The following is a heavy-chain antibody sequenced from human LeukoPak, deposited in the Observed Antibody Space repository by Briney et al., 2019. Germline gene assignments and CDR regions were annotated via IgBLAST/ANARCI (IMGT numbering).Heavy chain of an antibody. Sequence: GASVKVSCKASGYTFTSYDLNWVRQAPGQGLEWMGWMNPNSGNTDYAQKFQGRVTMTRNTSISTAYMELSSLRSEDTAVYYFAREPRGLEDYWGQGTLVTVSS. CDR2: MNPNSGNT. V-gene: IGHV1-8*01. CDR1: GYTFTSYD. CDR3: AREPRGLEDY. J-gene: IGHJ4*02. D-gene: IGHD3/OR15-3a*01.